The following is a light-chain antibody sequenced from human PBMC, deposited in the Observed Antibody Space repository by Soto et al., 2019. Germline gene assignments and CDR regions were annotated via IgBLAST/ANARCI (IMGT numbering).Light chain of an antibody. CDR3: SSYTSTNSVV. Sequence: QPVLTQPASVSGSPGQSITISCTGTSSDVGAYNYVSWYQQHPGKAPKLMIYDVSNRPSGVSNRFSGSKSGSTASLTISGLQAEDEADYYCSSYTSTNSVVFGGGTKLTVL. V-gene: IGLV2-14*03. J-gene: IGLJ2*01. CDR2: DVS. CDR1: SSDVGAYNY.